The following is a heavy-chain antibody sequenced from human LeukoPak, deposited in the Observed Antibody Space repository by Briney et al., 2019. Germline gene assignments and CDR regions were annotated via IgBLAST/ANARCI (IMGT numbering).Heavy chain of an antibody. D-gene: IGHD1-20*01. Sequence: PSETLSLTCTVSGGSISSSSYYWGWIRQPPGKGLEWIGSIYYSGSTYYNPSLKSRVTISVDTSKNQFSLKLSSVTAADTAVYYCASSIFTITGTTGYYYYMDVWGKGTTVTVSS. CDR2: IYYSGST. V-gene: IGHV4-39*01. J-gene: IGHJ6*03. CDR1: GGSISSSSYY. CDR3: ASSIFTITGTTGYYYYMDV.